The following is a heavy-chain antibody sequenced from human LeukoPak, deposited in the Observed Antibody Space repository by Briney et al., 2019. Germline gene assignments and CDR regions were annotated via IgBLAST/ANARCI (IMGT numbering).Heavy chain of an antibody. D-gene: IGHD1-26*01. CDR1: VYKFNTYV. CDR2: INAYNGET. CDR3: ARDMSLEWERTEVDAFDL. V-gene: IGHV1-18*01. J-gene: IGHJ3*01. Sequence: GASVKVSCKPSVYKFNTYVFNSLRQAAGQGFEWMGWINAYNGETNYAHKFQGRVTMTRHTFTSTVYMELRSLTSDDTAVYYCARDMSLEWERTEVDAFDLWGQGTMVTVST.